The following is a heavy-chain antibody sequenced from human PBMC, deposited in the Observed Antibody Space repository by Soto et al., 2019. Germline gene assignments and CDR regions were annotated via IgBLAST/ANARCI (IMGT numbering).Heavy chain of an antibody. CDR1: GFSLSTSGVG. J-gene: IGHJ4*02. D-gene: IGHD3-16*01. V-gene: IGHV2-5*02. Sequence: QITLKESGPTLVKPTQTLTLTCTFSGFSLSTSGVGVGWIRQPPGKALEWLALIYWDDDKRYSPSLKSRLTITKDPPKNQVVLTMTNMDPVDTATYYWAHKGGGDRILDYWGQGTLVTVSS. CDR2: IYWDDDK. CDR3: AHKGGGDRILDY.